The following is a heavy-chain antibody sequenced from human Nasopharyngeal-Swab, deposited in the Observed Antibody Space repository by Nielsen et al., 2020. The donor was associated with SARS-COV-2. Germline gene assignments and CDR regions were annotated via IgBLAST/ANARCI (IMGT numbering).Heavy chain of an antibody. Sequence: GESLKISCAASGFTFSSYSMNWVRQAPGKGLEWVSSISSSSSYIYYADSVKGRFTISRDNAKNSLYLQMNSLRAEDTAVYYCARVGWWGTRYYMDVWGKGTTVTVSS. CDR3: ARVGWWGTRYYMDV. J-gene: IGHJ6*03. V-gene: IGHV3-21*01. CDR2: ISSSSSYI. CDR1: GFTFSSYS. D-gene: IGHD3-16*01.